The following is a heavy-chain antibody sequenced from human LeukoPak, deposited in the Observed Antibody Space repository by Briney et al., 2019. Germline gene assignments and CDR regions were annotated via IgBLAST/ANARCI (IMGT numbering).Heavy chain of an antibody. CDR1: GFTFSKYW. D-gene: IGHD5-18*01. CDR2: ISSSSSTI. Sequence: GGSLRLSCAASGFTFSKYWMNWVRQAPGKGLEWVSYISSSSSTIYYADSVKGRFTISRDNAKNSLYLQMNSLRAEDTAVYYCARDNAAMANWDYYYYGMDVWGQGTTVTVSS. V-gene: IGHV3-48*04. CDR3: ARDNAAMANWDYYYYGMDV. J-gene: IGHJ6*02.